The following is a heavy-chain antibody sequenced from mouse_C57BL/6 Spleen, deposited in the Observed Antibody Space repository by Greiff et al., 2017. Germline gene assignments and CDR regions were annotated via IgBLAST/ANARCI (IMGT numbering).Heavy chain of an antibody. Sequence: QVQLKESGPELVKPGASVKISCKASGYAFSSSWMNWVKQRPGKGLEWIGRIYPGDGDPNYNGKFKGKATLTADKSSSTAYMQLSSLTSEDSAVYFCARTGPYYYAMDYWGQGTSVTVSS. CDR3: ARTGPYYYAMDY. V-gene: IGHV1-82*01. D-gene: IGHD4-1*01. CDR2: IYPGDGDP. J-gene: IGHJ4*01. CDR1: GYAFSSSW.